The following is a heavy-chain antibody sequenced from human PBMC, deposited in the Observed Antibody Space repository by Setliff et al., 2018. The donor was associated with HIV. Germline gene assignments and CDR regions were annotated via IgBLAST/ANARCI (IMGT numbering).Heavy chain of an antibody. CDR2: IHTNTGDL. CDR3: ATRGEQLYFYGMDV. J-gene: IGHJ6*02. V-gene: IGHV7-4-1*02. D-gene: IGHD1-26*01. Sequence: ASVKVSCKASGYTFTNYDINWVRQATGQGLEWVGWIHTNTGDLTYAQGFTGRFVFSFDTSVSTAYLQISGLKAEDTAVYYCATRGEQLYFYGMDVWGQGTTVTVS. CDR1: GYTFTNYD.